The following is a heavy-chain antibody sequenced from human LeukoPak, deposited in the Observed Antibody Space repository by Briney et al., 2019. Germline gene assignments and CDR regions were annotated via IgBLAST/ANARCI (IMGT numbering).Heavy chain of an antibody. CDR3: ARGYSGYDYKTFDD. CDR2: INHSGST. CDR1: GGSFSGYY. V-gene: IGHV4-34*01. Sequence: SETLSLTCAVSGGSFSGYYWSWIRQPPGKGLERIGEINHSGSTNYNPSLKSRVTISVDTSKNQFSLKLSSVTAADTAVYYCARGYSGYDYKTFDDWGQGTLVTVSS. J-gene: IGHJ4*02. D-gene: IGHD5-12*01.